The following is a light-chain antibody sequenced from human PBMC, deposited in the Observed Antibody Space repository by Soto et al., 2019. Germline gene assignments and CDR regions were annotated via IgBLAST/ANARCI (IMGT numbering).Light chain of an antibody. CDR2: EVT. Sequence: QSVLTQPASVSGSPGQSITISCTGTSGDVGSYSPVSWYQQLPGKAPKLIIYEVTKRPSGVSNRFSGSKSGNTASLTISGLQAEDEAEYFCCSYAGGDTFFLFGTGTNVTVL. CDR3: CSYAGGDTFFL. J-gene: IGLJ1*01. V-gene: IGLV2-23*02. CDR1: SGDVGSYSP.